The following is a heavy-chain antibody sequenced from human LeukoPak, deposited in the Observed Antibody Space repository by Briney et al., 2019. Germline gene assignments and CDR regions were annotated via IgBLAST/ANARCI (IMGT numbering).Heavy chain of an antibody. V-gene: IGHV3-23*01. J-gene: IGHJ6*03. CDR2: ISGSGGSA. CDR1: GFTFSDYY. Sequence: PGGSLRLSCAASGFTFSDYYMSWIRQAPGKGLEWVSAISGSGGSAYYADSVKGRFTISRDNSKNTLYLQMTSLRAEDTAVYYCAKASASYYYYYYMDVWGKGTTVTISS. CDR3: AKASASYYYYYYMDV.